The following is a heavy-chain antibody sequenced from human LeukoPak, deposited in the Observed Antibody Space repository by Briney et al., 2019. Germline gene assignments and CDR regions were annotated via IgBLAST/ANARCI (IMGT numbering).Heavy chain of an antibody. CDR1: GFTFNSYC. CDR2: INSNGSNT. V-gene: IGHV3-74*01. Sequence: GGSLRLTCAASGFTFNSYCLHWVRQAPGKGLVWVSRINSNGSNTIYADSVKGRFTISRDNSKNTLSLQMNSLSADDTAVYYCSKRPSVGGYCSSTSCYGYWFDPWGQGTLVTVSS. J-gene: IGHJ5*02. CDR3: SKRPSVGGYCSSTSCYGYWFDP. D-gene: IGHD2-2*01.